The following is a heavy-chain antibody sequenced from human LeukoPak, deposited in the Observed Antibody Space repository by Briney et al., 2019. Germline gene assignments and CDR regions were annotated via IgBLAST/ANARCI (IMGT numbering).Heavy chain of an antibody. CDR2: IYYSGST. Sequence: SETLSLTCTVSGGSISSGGYYWSWIRQHPGKGLEWIGYIYYSGSTYYNPSLKSRVTISVDTSKNQFSLKLSSVTAADTAVYYCARERLPGSGSYSRVGYYGMDVWGQGTTVTVSS. V-gene: IGHV4-31*03. CDR3: ARERLPGSGSYSRVGYYGMDV. D-gene: IGHD3-10*01. CDR1: GGSISSGGYY. J-gene: IGHJ6*02.